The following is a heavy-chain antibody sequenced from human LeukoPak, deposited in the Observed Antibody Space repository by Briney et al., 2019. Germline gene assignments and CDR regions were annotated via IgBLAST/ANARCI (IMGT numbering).Heavy chain of an antibody. V-gene: IGHV3-7*03. Sequence: PGGSLRLSCEGSAFIFSGHWMNWVRQTPGKGLEWVASIKEDGSERQYVDSVKGRFSISRDNTKGSLFLQLNSLRSEDTAVYYCAISGRGDIRYFDWLFPRYGMDVWGQGTTVTVSS. J-gene: IGHJ6*02. CDR2: IKEDGSER. D-gene: IGHD3-9*01. CDR3: AISGRGDIRYFDWLFPRYGMDV. CDR1: AFIFSGHW.